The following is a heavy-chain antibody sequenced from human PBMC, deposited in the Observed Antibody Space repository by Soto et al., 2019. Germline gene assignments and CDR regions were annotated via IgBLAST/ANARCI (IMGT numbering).Heavy chain of an antibody. CDR1: GGSFSDYY. D-gene: IGHD3-10*01. Sequence: SETLSLTCAVYGGSFSDYYWSWLRQPPGKGLEWIGEVSHGGSSNYNPSLKSRVTISADTSKSQFSLRLISVTAADTAVYYCASRGWVFDYWGQGTLVTVS. CDR3: ASRGWVFDY. J-gene: IGHJ4*02. CDR2: VSHGGSS. V-gene: IGHV4-34*01.